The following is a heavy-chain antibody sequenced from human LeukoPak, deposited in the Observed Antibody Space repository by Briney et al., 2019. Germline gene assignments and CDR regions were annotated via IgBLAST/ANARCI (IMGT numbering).Heavy chain of an antibody. CDR2: IYCSGST. J-gene: IGHJ4*02. CDR1: GGSISSSSYY. V-gene: IGHV4-39*07. Sequence: SETLSLTCTVSGGSISSSSYYWGWIRQPPGKGLEWIGSIYCSGSTYYNPSLKSRVTISVDTSKNQFSLKLSSVTAADTAVYYCARARYNWNDVGLDYWGQGTLVTVSS. D-gene: IGHD1-1*01. CDR3: ARARYNWNDVGLDY.